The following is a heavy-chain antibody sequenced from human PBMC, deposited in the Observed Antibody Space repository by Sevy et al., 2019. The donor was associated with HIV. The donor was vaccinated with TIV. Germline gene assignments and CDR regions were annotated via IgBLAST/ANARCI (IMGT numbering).Heavy chain of an antibody. CDR2: ISSSSSYT. D-gene: IGHD3-16*01. V-gene: IGHV3-11*06. Sequence: GGSLRLSCAASGFTFSDYYMSWIRQAPGKGLEWVSYISSSSSYTNYADSVKGRFTISRDNAKNSLYLQMNSLRAEDTAVYYCARGWGGPYYYGMDVWGQGTTVTVSS. J-gene: IGHJ6*02. CDR3: ARGWGGPYYYGMDV. CDR1: GFTFSDYY.